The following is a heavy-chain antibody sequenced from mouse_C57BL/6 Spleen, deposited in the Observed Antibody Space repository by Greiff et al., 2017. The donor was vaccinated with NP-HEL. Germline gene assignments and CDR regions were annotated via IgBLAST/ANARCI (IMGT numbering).Heavy chain of an antibody. Sequence: QVQLQQPGAELVKPGASVKLSCKASGYTFTSYWMQWVKQRPGQGLEWIGEIDPSDSYTNYNQKFKGKATLTVDTSSSTTYMQLSSLTSEDSAVYYCARGDNYRFAYWGKGTLVTVSA. CDR3: ARGDNYRFAY. V-gene: IGHV1-50*01. CDR2: IDPSDSYT. CDR1: GYTFTSYW. D-gene: IGHD1-3*01. J-gene: IGHJ3*01.